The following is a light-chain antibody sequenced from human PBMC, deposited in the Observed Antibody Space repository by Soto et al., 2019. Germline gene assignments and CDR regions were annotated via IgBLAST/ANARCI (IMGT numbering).Light chain of an antibody. J-gene: IGKJ5*01. CDR2: TAS. Sequence: DIVLTQFPVTLALSPGEGATVSCRASQSINNNYLAWYLQKPGQAPRFLISTASSRATGIPDRFSGSGSGTDFTLTISRLEPEDFGVYYCQQYEDAPITFGLGTRLEIK. CDR1: QSINNNY. V-gene: IGKV3-20*01. CDR3: QQYEDAPIT.